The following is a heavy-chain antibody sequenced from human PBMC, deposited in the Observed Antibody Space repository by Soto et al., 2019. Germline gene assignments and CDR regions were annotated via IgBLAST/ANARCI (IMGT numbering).Heavy chain of an antibody. CDR2: IGSSDNII. Sequence: GGSLRLSCAASGFTFSDYYMSWIRQAPGKGLEWVPYIGSSDNIIYYADSVKGRFTISRDNAKNSLYLQMNSLRAEDTAVYYCARDLGYYESSGYFDYWGQGTLVTVSS. D-gene: IGHD3-22*01. CDR3: ARDLGYYESSGYFDY. V-gene: IGHV3-11*01. J-gene: IGHJ4*02. CDR1: GFTFSDYY.